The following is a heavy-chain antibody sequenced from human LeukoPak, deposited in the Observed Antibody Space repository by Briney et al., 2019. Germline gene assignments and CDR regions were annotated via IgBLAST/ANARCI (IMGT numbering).Heavy chain of an antibody. CDR1: GFTFSDYA. CDR2: ISGSAGNT. CDR3: AKRGYYRDSSAYFYFDY. Sequence: GGSLRLSCAASGFTFSDYAMNWVRQAPGKGLEWVSAISGSAGNTYYADSVKGRFTISRDNSKNTLYLQMNSLRADDTAVYYCAKRGYYRDSSAYFYFDYWGQGTLVTVSS. J-gene: IGHJ4*02. V-gene: IGHV3-23*01. D-gene: IGHD3-22*01.